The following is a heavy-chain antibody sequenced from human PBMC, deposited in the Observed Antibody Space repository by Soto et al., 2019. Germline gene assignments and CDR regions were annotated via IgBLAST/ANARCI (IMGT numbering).Heavy chain of an antibody. D-gene: IGHD3-22*01. J-gene: IGHJ3*01. CDR2: LYSSGST. V-gene: IGHV3-53*01. Sequence: EVQLVESGGGLIQPGGSLRLSCAASGFTFTGNDMNWVRQAPGKGLEWVSLLYSSGSTYYADSVKGRFTISRDNSNTPLYLQMSSLRAEDTAVYYCAARPLLPGAPWGQGTMVTVSS. CDR3: AARPLLPGAP. CDR1: GFTFTGND.